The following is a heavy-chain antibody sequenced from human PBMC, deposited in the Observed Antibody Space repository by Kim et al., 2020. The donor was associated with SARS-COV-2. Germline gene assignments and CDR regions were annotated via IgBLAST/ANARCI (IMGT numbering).Heavy chain of an antibody. CDR1: GYTFSGYY. CDR2: INPNSGAT. Sequence: ASVKVSCKASGYTFSGYYMHWVRQAPGQGLEWMGWINPNSGATTLTQKFQGRVTMTRDTSVSTMYMELNNLRSDDTAIYYCAKTLSGSDHFDYWGQGTLV. CDR3: AKTLSGSDHFDY. V-gene: IGHV1-2*02. D-gene: IGHD3-10*01. J-gene: IGHJ4*02.